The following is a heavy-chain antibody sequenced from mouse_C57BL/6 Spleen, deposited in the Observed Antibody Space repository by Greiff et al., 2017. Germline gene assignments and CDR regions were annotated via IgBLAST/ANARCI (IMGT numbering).Heavy chain of an antibody. V-gene: IGHV1-52*01. Sequence: VQLQQPGAELVRPGSSVKLSCKASGYTFTSYWMHWVKQRPIQGLEWIGNIDPSDSETHYNQKFKDKATLTVDKSSSTAYMQLSSLTSEDSAVYYCARWGYDYDFAYWGQGTLVTVSA. CDR2: IDPSDSET. CDR3: ARWGYDYDFAY. CDR1: GYTFTSYW. D-gene: IGHD2-4*01. J-gene: IGHJ3*01.